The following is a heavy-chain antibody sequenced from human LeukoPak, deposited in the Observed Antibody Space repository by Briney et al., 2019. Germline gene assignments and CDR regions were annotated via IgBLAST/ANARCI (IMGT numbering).Heavy chain of an antibody. V-gene: IGHV3-11*01. CDR3: ARGGGRANWFDP. J-gene: IGHJ5*02. Sequence: PGGSLRLSCAASGFTFSDYYMSWIRQAPGKGLEGVSYISSGSTIYYADSVKGRFTISRDNAKNALYLQMNSLRAEDTAVYYCARGGGRANWFDPWGQGTLATVSS. D-gene: IGHD2-15*01. CDR2: ISSGSTI. CDR1: GFTFSDYY.